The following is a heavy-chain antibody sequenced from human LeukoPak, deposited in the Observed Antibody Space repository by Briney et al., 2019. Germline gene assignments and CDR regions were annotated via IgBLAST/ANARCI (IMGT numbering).Heavy chain of an antibody. Sequence: GRSLRLSCAASGFTFSSYGMHWVRQAPGKGLEWVAVISYDGSNKYYADSVKGRFTISRDNSKNTPYLQMNSLRAEDTAVYYCAKDGGWSPYYFDYWGQGTLVTVSS. V-gene: IGHV3-30*18. CDR3: AKDGGWSPYYFDY. CDR2: ISYDGSNK. D-gene: IGHD6-19*01. CDR1: GFTFSSYG. J-gene: IGHJ4*02.